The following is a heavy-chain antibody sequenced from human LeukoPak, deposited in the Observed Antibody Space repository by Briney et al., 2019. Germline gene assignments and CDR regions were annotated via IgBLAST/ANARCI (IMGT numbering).Heavy chain of an antibody. D-gene: IGHD5-18*01. CDR1: GFTFSDYW. V-gene: IGHV3-74*01. J-gene: IGHJ2*01. CDR2: ISFDGST. Sequence: GGSLRLSCGASGFTFSDYWMHWVRQAPGKGLVWVSCISFDGSTTYADSVKGRFTMSRDDAKNSLYLEINSLRVEDTAVYYCARGRTDSLWYFDLWGRGTLVTVSS. CDR3: ARGRTDSLWYFDL.